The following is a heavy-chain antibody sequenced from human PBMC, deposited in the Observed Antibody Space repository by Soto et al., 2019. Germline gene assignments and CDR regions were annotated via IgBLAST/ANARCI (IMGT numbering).Heavy chain of an antibody. J-gene: IGHJ5*02. CDR2: IYYSGST. D-gene: IGHD3-10*01. Sequence: SETLSLTCTVSGGSISSGSYYWGWIRQPPGKGLEWIGSIYYSGSTYYNPSLKSRVTISVDTSKNQFSLKLSSVTAADTAVYYCARQNGWFGELLYRLNWFDPWGQGTLVTVSS. CDR1: GGSISSGSYY. V-gene: IGHV4-39*01. CDR3: ARQNGWFGELLYRLNWFDP.